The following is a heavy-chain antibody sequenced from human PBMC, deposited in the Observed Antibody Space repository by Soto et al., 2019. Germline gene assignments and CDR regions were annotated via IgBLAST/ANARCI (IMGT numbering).Heavy chain of an antibody. V-gene: IGHV1-8*01. Sequence: QVQLVQSGAEVKKPGASVKVSCKASGYTFTSYDINWVRXXTGXGLEWMGWMNPNSGNTGYAQKFQGRVTMTRNTSISTAYMXXXSMXXXDTAVYYCARTLYGDNVDYWGQGTLVTVSS. CDR2: MNPNSGNT. D-gene: IGHD4-17*01. J-gene: IGHJ4*02. CDR3: ARTLYGDNVDY. CDR1: GYTFTSYD.